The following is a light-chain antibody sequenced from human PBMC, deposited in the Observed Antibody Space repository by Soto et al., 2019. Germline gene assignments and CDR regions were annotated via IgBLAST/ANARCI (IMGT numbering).Light chain of an antibody. CDR1: QGISSY. CDR3: QQYYSYPRYT. V-gene: IGKV1-8*01. J-gene: IGKJ2*01. CDR2: AAS. Sequence: AIRMTQSPSSLSASTGDGVTITCRASQGISSYLAWYQQKPGKAPKLLIYAASTLQSGVPSRFSGSGSGTDFTLTISCLQSEDFATYYCQQYYSYPRYTFGQGTKLEIK.